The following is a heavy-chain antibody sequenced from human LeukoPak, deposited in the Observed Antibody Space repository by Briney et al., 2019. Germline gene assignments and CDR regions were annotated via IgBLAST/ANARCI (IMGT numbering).Heavy chain of an antibody. Sequence: PGGSLRLSCAASGFTFSNSWVSWVRQAPGKGLEWVANINQDGSAKYYVDSVKGRFTISRDNAKNSLYLQMNSLTAEDAAVYYCAGATFAFGECSYWGQGTLVTVSS. V-gene: IGHV3-7*04. J-gene: IGHJ4*02. CDR1: GFTFSNSW. CDR3: AGATFAFGECSY. CDR2: INQDGSAK. D-gene: IGHD3-10*01.